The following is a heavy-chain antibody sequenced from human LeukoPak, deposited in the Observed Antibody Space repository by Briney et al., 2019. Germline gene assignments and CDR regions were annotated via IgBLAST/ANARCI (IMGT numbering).Heavy chain of an antibody. CDR3: ARSLKWYCSGGSCYSAPSTSDFNWFDP. D-gene: IGHD2-15*01. CDR1: EFAFSSYS. CDR2: ISSSGDFI. Sequence: TPGGSLRLSCAASEFAFSSYSMSWVRQAPGKGLRWVSSISSSGDFISYADSLKGRFTISRDNARNSLYLQMNSLRAEDTAMYYCARSLKWYCSGGSCYSAPSTSDFNWFDPWGQGTLVTVSS. V-gene: IGHV3-21*01. J-gene: IGHJ5*02.